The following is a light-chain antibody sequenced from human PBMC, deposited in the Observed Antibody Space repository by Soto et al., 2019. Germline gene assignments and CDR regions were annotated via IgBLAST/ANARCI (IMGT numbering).Light chain of an antibody. Sequence: DIQMTQSPSSLSASVGDRVTITCRASQSIRSYLNWYQQKPGKAPKLLIYAASSLQSGVPSRFSVSGSGTDFTLTISSLQPEDFAKYYCQQSYSTLWTFGQGTKVEIK. CDR3: QQSYSTLWT. CDR1: QSIRSY. V-gene: IGKV1-39*01. J-gene: IGKJ1*01. CDR2: AAS.